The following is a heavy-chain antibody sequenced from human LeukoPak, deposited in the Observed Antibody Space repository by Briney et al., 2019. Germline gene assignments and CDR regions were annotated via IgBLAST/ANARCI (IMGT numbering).Heavy chain of an antibody. CDR1: GGSISSSSYY. Sequence: SETLSLTCTVSGGSISSSSYYWGWIRQPPGKGLEWIGSIYYSGSTYYNPPLKSRVTISVDTSKNQFSLMLSSVTAADTAVYYCASEYSSSWYALDYWGQGTLVTVSS. CDR2: IYYSGST. J-gene: IGHJ4*02. D-gene: IGHD6-13*01. CDR3: ASEYSSSWYALDY. V-gene: IGHV4-39*01.